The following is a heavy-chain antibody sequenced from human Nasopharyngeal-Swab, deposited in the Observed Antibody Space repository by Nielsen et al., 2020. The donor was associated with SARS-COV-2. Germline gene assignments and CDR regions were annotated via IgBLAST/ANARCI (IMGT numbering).Heavy chain of an antibody. V-gene: IGHV3-74*01. CDR3: ARDNSGYDTYFDY. Sequence: VGQATGKGLVWVSRINSDGSSTSYADSVKGRFTISRDNAKNTLYLQMNSLRAEDTAVYYCARDNSGYDTYFDYWGQGTLVTVSS. J-gene: IGHJ4*02. CDR2: INSDGSST. D-gene: IGHD5-12*01.